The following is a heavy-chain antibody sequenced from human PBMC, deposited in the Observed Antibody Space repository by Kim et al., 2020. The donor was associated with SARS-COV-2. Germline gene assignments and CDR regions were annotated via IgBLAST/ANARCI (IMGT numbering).Heavy chain of an antibody. D-gene: IGHD2-2*01. CDR3: ARSDIVVVPSYFDY. J-gene: IGHJ4*02. CDR1: GGSFSGYY. Sequence: SETLSLTCAVYGGSFSGYYWSWIRQLPGKGLEWIGEINHSGGTNYNPSVKSRLTISIDTSKNQSALKLSSVMAADTAVYYCARSDIVVVPSYFDYWGQGTLVTVSS. CDR2: INHSGGT. V-gene: IGHV4-34*01.